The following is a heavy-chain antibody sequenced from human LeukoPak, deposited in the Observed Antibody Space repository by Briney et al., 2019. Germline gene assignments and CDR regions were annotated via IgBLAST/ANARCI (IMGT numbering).Heavy chain of an antibody. V-gene: IGHV3-33*01. Sequence: GRSLRLSCAASGFSSSTFGFHWVRQAPGKGLEWVAIIFYDGRDTNYADSVMGRFTISRDNSKNTLYLQLNSLGAEDTAVYYCVRENSRNAFDIWGQGTMVTVSS. CDR2: IFYDGRDT. J-gene: IGHJ3*02. CDR3: VRENSRNAFDI. CDR1: GFSSSTFG. D-gene: IGHD2/OR15-2a*01.